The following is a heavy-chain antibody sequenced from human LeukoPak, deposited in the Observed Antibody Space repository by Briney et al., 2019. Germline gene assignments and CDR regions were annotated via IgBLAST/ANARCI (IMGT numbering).Heavy chain of an antibody. J-gene: IGHJ6*02. D-gene: IGHD6-13*01. V-gene: IGHV4-59*01. CDR1: GGSISSYY. CDR3: ARALGIAAAGIGYYGMDV. CDR2: IYYSGST. Sequence: PSETLSLTCTVSGGSISSYYWSWIRQPPGKGLEWIGYIYYSGSTNYNPSLKSRVTISVDTSKNQFSLKLSSVTAADTAVYYGARALGIAAAGIGYYGMDVWGQGTTVTVSS.